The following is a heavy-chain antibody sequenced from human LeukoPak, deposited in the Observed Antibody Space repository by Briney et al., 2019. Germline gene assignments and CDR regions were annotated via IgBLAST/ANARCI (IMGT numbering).Heavy chain of an antibody. CDR2: MNPNSGNT. J-gene: IGHJ4*02. Sequence: GASVKVSCKASGYTFTSYDINWVRQATGQGREWMGWMNPNSGNTGYAQKFQGRVTMTRNTSISTAYMELSSLRSEDTAVYFCAIVPSREWLFPDSWGQGTLVTVAS. CDR3: AIVPSREWLFPDS. D-gene: IGHD3-3*01. CDR1: GYTFTSYD. V-gene: IGHV1-8*01.